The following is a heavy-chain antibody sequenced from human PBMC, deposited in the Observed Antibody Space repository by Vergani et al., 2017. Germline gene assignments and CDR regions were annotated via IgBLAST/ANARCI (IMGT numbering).Heavy chain of an antibody. CDR3: AKARETVTKVGWFDP. V-gene: IGHV3-73*01. Sequence: EVQLLESGGGLVQPGGSLKLSCAASGFTFSGSAMHWVRQASGKGLEWVGRIRSKANSYATAYAASVKGRFTISRDNSKNTLYLQMNSLRAEDTAVYYCAKARETVTKVGWFDPWGQGTLVTVSS. J-gene: IGHJ5*02. CDR1: GFTFSGSA. CDR2: IRSKANSYAT. D-gene: IGHD4-17*01.